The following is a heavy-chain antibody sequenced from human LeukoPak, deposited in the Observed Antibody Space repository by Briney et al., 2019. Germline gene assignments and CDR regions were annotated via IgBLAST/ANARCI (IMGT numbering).Heavy chain of an antibody. CDR1: GFTFNTYS. V-gene: IGHV3-48*01. Sequence: GGSLRLSCAASGFTFNTYSMNWVRQAPGKGLEWVSYISSSSSTIYYADSVKGRFTISRDNAKNSLYLQMNSLRAEDTAVYYCAELGITMIGGVWGKGTTVTISS. J-gene: IGHJ6*04. CDR2: ISSSSSTI. CDR3: AELGITMIGGV. D-gene: IGHD3-10*02.